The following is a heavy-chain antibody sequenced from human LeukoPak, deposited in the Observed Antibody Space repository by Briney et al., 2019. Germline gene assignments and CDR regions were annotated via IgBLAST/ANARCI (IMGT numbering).Heavy chain of an antibody. Sequence: VGSLRLSCAASGFTFVGYGMSWVRQAPRKGLEWVSGINWNGGSTGYADSVKGRFTISRDNAKNSLYLQMNSLRAEDTALYYCARGTLKAAATDFDYWGQGTLVTVSS. J-gene: IGHJ4*02. CDR1: GFTFVGYG. V-gene: IGHV3-20*04. D-gene: IGHD6-13*01. CDR3: ARGTLKAAATDFDY. CDR2: INWNGGST.